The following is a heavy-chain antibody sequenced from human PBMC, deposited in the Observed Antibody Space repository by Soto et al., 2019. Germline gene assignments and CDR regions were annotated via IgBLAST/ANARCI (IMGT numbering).Heavy chain of an antibody. D-gene: IGHD6-19*01. CDR3: AKDQYSSGVYYYYGMDV. CDR1: GFTFSSYA. V-gene: IGHV3-23*01. J-gene: IGHJ6*02. CDR2: ISGSGGST. Sequence: GGSLRLSCAASGFTFSSYAMSWVRQAPGKGLEWVSAISGSGGSTYYADSVKGRFTISRDNSKNTLYLQMNSLRAEDTAVYYCAKDQYSSGVYYYYGMDVWGQGTTVTVSS.